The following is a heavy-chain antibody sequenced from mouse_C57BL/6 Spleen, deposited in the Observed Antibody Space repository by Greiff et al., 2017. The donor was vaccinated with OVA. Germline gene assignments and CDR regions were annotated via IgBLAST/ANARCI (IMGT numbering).Heavy chain of an antibody. D-gene: IGHD2-10*02. J-gene: IGHJ3*01. Sequence: VQLQQPGAELVKPGASVKMSCKASGYTFTSYWITWVKQRPGQGLEWIGDIYPGRGSTNYNEKFKSKATLTVDTSSSTAYMQLSSLTSEDSAVYYCVCGYGNHDGFAYWGQGTLVTVSA. CDR3: VCGYGNHDGFAY. V-gene: IGHV1-55*01. CDR2: IYPGRGST. CDR1: GYTFTSYW.